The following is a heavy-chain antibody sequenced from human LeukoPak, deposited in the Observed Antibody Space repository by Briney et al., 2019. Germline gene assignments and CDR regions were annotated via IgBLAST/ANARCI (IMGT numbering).Heavy chain of an antibody. CDR2: ISYDGSNK. V-gene: IGHV3-30*18. D-gene: IGHD3-22*01. CDR1: GFTFSSYE. CDR3: AKDGGRGRWLFPSFNYYYYMDV. J-gene: IGHJ6*03. Sequence: GGSLRLSCAASGFTFSSYEMNWVRQAPGKGLEWVAVISYDGSNKYYADSVKGRFTISRDNSKNTLYLQMNSLRAEDTAVYYCAKDGGRGRWLFPSFNYYYYMDVWGKGTTVTVSS.